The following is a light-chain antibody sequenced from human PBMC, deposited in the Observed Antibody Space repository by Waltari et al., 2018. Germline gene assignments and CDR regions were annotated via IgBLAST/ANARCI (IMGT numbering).Light chain of an antibody. CDR1: TGAVTSGYY. CDR2: STS. J-gene: IGLJ3*02. CDR3: VLYYGRGRGV. V-gene: IGLV7-43*01. Sequence: QTVVTQEPSLTVSPGGTVTLTCASSTGAVTSGYYPKWIQQKPGQAPRPLISSTSNRHSRKPARLSGTLLGGKAALTLSGVQPGDEGEYCGVLYYGRGRGVFGGGTKLTVL.